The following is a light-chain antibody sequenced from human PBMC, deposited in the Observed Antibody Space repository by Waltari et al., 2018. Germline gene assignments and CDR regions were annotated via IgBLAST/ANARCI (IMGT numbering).Light chain of an antibody. J-gene: IGKJ4*01. CDR1: QDISNY. Sequence: DIQMTQSPSSLSASVGDRVTITCQASQDISNYLNWYQQKPGKAPKLLIYDASNLETGVPSRFSGSGSGTDFTFTISSLQPEDIATYYCQQYDLFGGGTKVEIK. CDR2: DAS. V-gene: IGKV1-33*01. CDR3: QQYDL.